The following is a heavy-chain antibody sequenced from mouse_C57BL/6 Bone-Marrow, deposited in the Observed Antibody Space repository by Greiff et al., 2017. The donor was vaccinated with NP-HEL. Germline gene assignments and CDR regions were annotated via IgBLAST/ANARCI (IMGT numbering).Heavy chain of an antibody. V-gene: IGHV1-19*01. CDR3: ARWGLRDAMDY. CDR1: GYTFTDYY. J-gene: IGHJ4*01. CDR2: INPYNGGT. Sequence: EVQLQQSGPVLVKPGASVKISCKASGYTFTDYYMNWVKQSHGKSLEWIGVINPYNGGTSYNQKFKGKATLTVDKSSSTAYMELNSLTSEDSAVYYCARWGLRDAMDYWGQGTSVTVSS. D-gene: IGHD2-2*01.